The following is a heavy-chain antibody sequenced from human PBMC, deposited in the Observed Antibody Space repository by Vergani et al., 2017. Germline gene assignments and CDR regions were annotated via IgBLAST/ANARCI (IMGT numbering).Heavy chain of an antibody. Sequence: QITLKESGPTLVKPTQTLTLTCTFPGFSLNTRGVSVAWIRQPPGKALDWLALIYWNDDQHYSPSLNNRVTITKDTSKNQVVLTMTNMDYVDTGTYYCVYRKTECWTTGCFYPFYYYYYMDVGGKETTVTVSS. J-gene: IGHJ6*03. D-gene: IGHD3/OR15-3a*01. V-gene: IGHV2-5*04. CDR3: VYRKTECWTTGCFYPFYYYYYMDV. CDR1: GFSLNTRGVS. CDR2: IYWNDDQ.